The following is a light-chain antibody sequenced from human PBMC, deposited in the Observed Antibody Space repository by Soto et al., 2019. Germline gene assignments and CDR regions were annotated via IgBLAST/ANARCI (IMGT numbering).Light chain of an antibody. CDR3: SSSTTSTTRV. CDR1: SSDIGVYDF. V-gene: IGLV2-14*01. Sequence: QSALTQPASVSGSPGQSITISCTGTSSDIGVYDFVSWYQQHPGRAPKLLIYDVTNRPSGISDRFSGSKSGNTASLTISGLRPEDEADYYCSSSTTSTTRVFGGGTQLTLL. J-gene: IGLJ3*02. CDR2: DVT.